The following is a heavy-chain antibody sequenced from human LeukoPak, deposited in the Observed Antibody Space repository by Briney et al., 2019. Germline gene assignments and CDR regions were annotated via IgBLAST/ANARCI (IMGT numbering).Heavy chain of an antibody. V-gene: IGHV3-21*04. CDR2: ISSSSSYI. CDR3: ARDPTEHMDV. J-gene: IGHJ6*03. CDR1: GFTFSSYS. Sequence: PGGSLRLSCAASGFTFSSYSMNWVRQAPGKGLEWVSSISSSSSYIYYADSVRGRFTISRDDAKNSLYLQMNSLRVEDTAVYYCARDPTEHMDVWGKGTTVTVSS.